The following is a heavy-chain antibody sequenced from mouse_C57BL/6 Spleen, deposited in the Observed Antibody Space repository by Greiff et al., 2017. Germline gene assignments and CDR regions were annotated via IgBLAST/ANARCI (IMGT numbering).Heavy chain of an antibody. CDR3: ARSNYYGSFDY. CDR2: INPSSGYT. D-gene: IGHD1-1*01. J-gene: IGHJ2*01. CDR1: GYTFTSYW. Sequence: QVQLQQSGAELAKPGASVKLSCKASGYTFTSYWMHWVKQRPGQGLEWIGYINPSSGYTKYNQKFKDQATLTADKSSSTAYMQLSSLTYEDSAVYYCARSNYYGSFDYWGQGTTLTVSS. V-gene: IGHV1-7*01.